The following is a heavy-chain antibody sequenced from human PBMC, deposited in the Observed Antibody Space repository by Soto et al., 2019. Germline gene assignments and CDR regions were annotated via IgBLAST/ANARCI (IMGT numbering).Heavy chain of an antibody. CDR2: VYYSGTT. V-gene: IGHV4-59*01. Sequence: SETLSLTCTVSGDSISVSYCSWIRRPPGKGLEWLGYVYYSGTTDYNPSLKSRVTISLDTSKNQFSLRLNSVTAADTAVYYCARGAYGEYFDNWGQGTLVTVSS. D-gene: IGHD4-17*01. CDR1: GDSISVSY. CDR3: ARGAYGEYFDN. J-gene: IGHJ4*02.